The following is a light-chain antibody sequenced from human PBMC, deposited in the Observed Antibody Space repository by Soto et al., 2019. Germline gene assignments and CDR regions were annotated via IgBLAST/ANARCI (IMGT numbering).Light chain of an antibody. CDR3: QHRSNWPPT. V-gene: IGKV3D-20*02. Sequence: EIVLTQSPGTLSLSPGERATLSCRASQSVSSSYLAWYQQKPRQAPSLLIYGATSRATGIPDRFSGSGSGTDFTLTIRRLEPEDFAVYYCQHRSNWPPTFGQGTKVDIK. J-gene: IGKJ1*01. CDR2: GAT. CDR1: QSVSSSY.